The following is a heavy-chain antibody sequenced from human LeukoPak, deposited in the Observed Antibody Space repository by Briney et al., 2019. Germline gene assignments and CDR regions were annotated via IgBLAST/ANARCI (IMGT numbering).Heavy chain of an antibody. J-gene: IGHJ4*02. D-gene: IGHD2-21*01. CDR2: ISSNGNTM. CDR3: ARLLVNFDY. V-gene: IGHV3-48*03. CDR1: GFTLSSYE. Sequence: PGGSLRLSCAASGFTLSSYEMNWVRQAPGKGLEWVSYISSNGNTMYYADSVKGRFTISRDNAKNSLYLQMDSLRAEDTAVYYCARLLVNFDYWGLGTLVTVSS.